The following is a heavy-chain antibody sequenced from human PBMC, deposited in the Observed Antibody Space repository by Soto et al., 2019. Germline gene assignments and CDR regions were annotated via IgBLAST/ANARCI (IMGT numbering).Heavy chain of an antibody. CDR1: GFTFSSYS. D-gene: IGHD2-15*01. J-gene: IGHJ4*02. Sequence: EVQLVESGGGMVKPGGSLRLSCAASGFTFSSYSMNWVRQAPGKGLEWVSSISSSSRYIYYADSVKGRFTISRDNATNSLYLQMNSLRAEDTAVYYCARAPGGLGYCSGGSGYPYWGQGTLVTVSS. V-gene: IGHV3-21*01. CDR3: ARAPGGLGYCSGGSGYPY. CDR2: ISSSSRYI.